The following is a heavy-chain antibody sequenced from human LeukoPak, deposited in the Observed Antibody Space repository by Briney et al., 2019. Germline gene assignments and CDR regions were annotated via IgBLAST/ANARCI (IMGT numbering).Heavy chain of an antibody. D-gene: IGHD5-12*01. CDR3: ARGWLRSDYCFDS. Sequence: SCKASGYTFTGYYMHWVRQAPGKGLVWVSRINSDVSSAGYADSVKGRFAISRDDAKNTLYLQMNSLRAEDTAVYYCARGWLRSDYCFDSWGQGTLVTVSS. CDR1: GYTFTGYY. J-gene: IGHJ4*02. V-gene: IGHV3-74*01. CDR2: INSDVSSA.